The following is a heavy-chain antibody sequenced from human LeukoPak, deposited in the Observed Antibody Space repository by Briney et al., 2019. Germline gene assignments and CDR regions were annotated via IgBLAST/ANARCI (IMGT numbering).Heavy chain of an antibody. CDR2: INHSGST. J-gene: IGHJ4*02. CDR1: GGSFSGYY. Sequence: PSETLSLTCAVYGGSFSGYYWSWIRHPPGKGLEWIGEINHSGSTNYNPSLKSRVTISVDTSKNQFSLKLSSVTAADTAVYYCARLGVGATTDDYWGQGTLVTVSS. D-gene: IGHD1-26*01. CDR3: ARLGVGATTDDY. V-gene: IGHV4-34*01.